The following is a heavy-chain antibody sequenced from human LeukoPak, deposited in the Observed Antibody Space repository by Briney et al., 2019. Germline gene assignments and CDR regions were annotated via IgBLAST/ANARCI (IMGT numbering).Heavy chain of an antibody. V-gene: IGHV1-8*01. CDR1: GYTFSSYD. CDR3: ARKFLGSRGYYFDY. Sequence: ASVKVSCKASGYTFSSYDINWVRQATGQGLEWMGWMNPNSGNTGYAQEFQGRVNMTRNTSISTAYMELSSLRSEDTAVYYCARKFLGSRGYYFDYWGQGTLVTVSS. CDR2: MNPNSGNT. J-gene: IGHJ4*02. D-gene: IGHD3-10*01.